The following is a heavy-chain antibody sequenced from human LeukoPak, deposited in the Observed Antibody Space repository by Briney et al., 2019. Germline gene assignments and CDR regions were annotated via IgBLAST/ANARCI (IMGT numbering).Heavy chain of an antibody. CDR2: IKQNGGEK. Sequence: PGGSLRLSCAASRFTFSNYWMSWVRQAPGKGLEWVANIKQNGGEKYYVDSVKGRFTISRDNAKNSLYLQMNSLRVEDTAVYYCARSGDTVTTRYYYMDVWGKGTTVTVSS. CDR1: RFTFSNYW. CDR3: ARSGDTVTTRYYYMDV. V-gene: IGHV3-7*01. D-gene: IGHD4-17*01. J-gene: IGHJ6*03.